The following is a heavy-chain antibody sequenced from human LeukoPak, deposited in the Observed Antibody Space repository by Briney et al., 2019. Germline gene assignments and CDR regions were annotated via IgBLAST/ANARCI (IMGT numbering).Heavy chain of an antibody. CDR2: ISTYNGDV. CDR3: LRDAQRPRLTPDY. J-gene: IGHJ4*02. Sequence: ASVKVSCKASGYTFNTYGISWVRQAPGQGLEWMGWISTYNGDVIYVQNLQGRVTMTTDTSTSTAYMELMSLRSDDTAVYYCLRDAQRPRLTPDYWGQGTLVNVSS. V-gene: IGHV1-18*01. D-gene: IGHD6-25*01. CDR1: GYTFNTYG.